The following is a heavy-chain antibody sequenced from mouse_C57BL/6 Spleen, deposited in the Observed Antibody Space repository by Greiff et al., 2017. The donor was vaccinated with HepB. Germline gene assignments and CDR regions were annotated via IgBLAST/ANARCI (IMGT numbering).Heavy chain of an antibody. Sequence: VQLKESGGGLVKPGGSLKLSCAASGFTFSSYAMSWVRQTPEKRLEWVATISDGGSYTYYPDNVKGRFTISRDNAKNNLYLQMSHLKSEDTAMYYCARVEGYYLYYWGQGTTLTVSS. CDR2: ISDGGSYT. J-gene: IGHJ2*01. CDR3: ARVEGYYLYY. CDR1: GFTFSSYA. V-gene: IGHV5-4*01.